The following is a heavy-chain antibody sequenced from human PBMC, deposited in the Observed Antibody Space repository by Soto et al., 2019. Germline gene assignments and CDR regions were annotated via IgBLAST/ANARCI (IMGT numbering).Heavy chain of an antibody. CDR1: GFTFSSYA. CDR2: ISGSGGST. V-gene: IGHV3-23*01. D-gene: IGHD5-12*01. CDR3: AKDSPSGYDSRDYYYYYGMDV. Sequence: VQLLESGGGLVQPGGSLRLSCAASGFTFSSYAMSWVRQAPGKGLEWVSAISGSGGSTYYADSVKGRFTISRDNSKNTLYLQMNRLRAEDTAVYYCAKDSPSGYDSRDYYYYYGMDVWGQGTTVTVSS. J-gene: IGHJ6*02.